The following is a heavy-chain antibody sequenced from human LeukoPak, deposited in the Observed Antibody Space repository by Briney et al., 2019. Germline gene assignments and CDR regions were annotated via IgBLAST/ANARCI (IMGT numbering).Heavy chain of an antibody. CDR3: ARGSLYYDFWSGYYTGPYYYYYGMDV. V-gene: IGHV7-4-1*02. CDR2: INTNTGNP. Sequence: GASVKVSCKASGYTFTSYAMNWVRQALGQGLEWMGWINTNTGNPTYAQGFTGRFVFSLDTSVSTAYLQISSLKAEDTAVYYCARGSLYYDFWSGYYTGPYYYYYGMDVWGQGTTVTVSS. J-gene: IGHJ6*02. D-gene: IGHD3-3*01. CDR1: GYTFTSYA.